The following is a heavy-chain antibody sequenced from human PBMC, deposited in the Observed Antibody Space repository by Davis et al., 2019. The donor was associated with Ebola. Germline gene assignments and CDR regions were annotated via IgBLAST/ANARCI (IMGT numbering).Heavy chain of an antibody. V-gene: IGHV1-69*13. CDR3: ARGVGVPYYYYGMDV. Sequence: SSVTVSCKASGCTFSSYSISWVRQAPGQGLEWMGGIIPIFGTANYAQKFQGRVTITPDESTSTAYMELSSLKSEDTAVYYCARGVGVPYYYYGMDVWGKGTTVTVSS. J-gene: IGHJ6*04. D-gene: IGHD2-15*01. CDR1: GCTFSSYS. CDR2: IIPIFGTA.